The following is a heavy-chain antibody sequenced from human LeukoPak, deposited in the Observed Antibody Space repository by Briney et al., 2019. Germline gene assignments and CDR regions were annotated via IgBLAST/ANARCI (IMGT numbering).Heavy chain of an antibody. CDR3: ARTYYYGSGSWNYFDY. D-gene: IGHD3-10*01. V-gene: IGHV3-53*01. CDR2: IYSGGST. CDR1: GFTVSSNY. J-gene: IGHJ4*02. Sequence: PGGSLRLSCAASGFTVSSNYMSWVRQAPGKGLEWVSVIYSGGSTYYADSVKGRFTISRDNSKNTLYLQMNSLRAEDTAVYYCARTYYYGSGSWNYFDYWGQGTLVTVSS.